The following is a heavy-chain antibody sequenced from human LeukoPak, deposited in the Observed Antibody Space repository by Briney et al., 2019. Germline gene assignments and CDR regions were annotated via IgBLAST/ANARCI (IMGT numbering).Heavy chain of an antibody. V-gene: IGHV3-74*01. Sequence: GGSLRLSCAASGFTFSSYWMHWVRQAPGKGLGWVSRINSDGSSTSYADSVKGRFTISRDNAKNTLYLQMNSLRAEDTAVYYCARGDLRYFDWLRHWGQGTLVTVSS. CDR1: GFTFSSYW. J-gene: IGHJ4*02. CDR2: INSDGSST. CDR3: ARGDLRYFDWLRH. D-gene: IGHD3-9*01.